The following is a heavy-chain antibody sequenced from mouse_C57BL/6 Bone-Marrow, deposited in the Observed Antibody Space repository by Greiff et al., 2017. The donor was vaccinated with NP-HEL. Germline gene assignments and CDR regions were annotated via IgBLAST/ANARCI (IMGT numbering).Heavy chain of an antibody. CDR3: AREAYGIGWAMDY. V-gene: IGHV1-50*01. D-gene: IGHD6-5*01. Sequence: VQLQQPGAELVKPGASVKLSCKASGYTFTRYWMQWVKQRPGQGLEWIGEIDPSDSYTNYNQKFKGKATLTVDTSSSTAYMQLSSLTSEDSAVYYCAREAYGIGWAMDYWGQGTSVTVSS. CDR2: IDPSDSYT. J-gene: IGHJ4*01. CDR1: GYTFTRYW.